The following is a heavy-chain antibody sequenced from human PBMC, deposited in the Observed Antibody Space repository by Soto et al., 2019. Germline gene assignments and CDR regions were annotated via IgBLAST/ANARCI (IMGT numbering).Heavy chain of an antibody. J-gene: IGHJ4*02. CDR3: ARGPRLIITMVRGVIIAPFDY. CDR1: GGSISSSGYY. CDR2: INHSGST. D-gene: IGHD3-10*01. Sequence: SETLSLTCTVSGGSISSSGYYWSWIRQPPGKGLEWIGEINHSGSTNYNPSLKSRVTISVDTSKNQFSLKLSSVTAADTAVYYCARGPRLIITMVRGVIIAPFDYWGQGTLVTVSS. V-gene: IGHV4-39*07.